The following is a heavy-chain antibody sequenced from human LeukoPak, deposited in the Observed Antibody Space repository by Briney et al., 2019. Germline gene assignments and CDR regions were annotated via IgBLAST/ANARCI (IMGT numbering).Heavy chain of an antibody. CDR3: ARDFGSPHLFDY. D-gene: IGHD1-26*01. V-gene: IGHV4-39*07. Sequence: SETLSLTCTVSGGSISSSSYYWGWIRQPPGKGLEWIGSIYYSGSTYYNPSLKIRVTISVDTSKNQFSLKLSSVTAADTAVYYCARDFGSPHLFDYWGQGTLVTVSS. J-gene: IGHJ4*02. CDR2: IYYSGST. CDR1: GGSISSSSYY.